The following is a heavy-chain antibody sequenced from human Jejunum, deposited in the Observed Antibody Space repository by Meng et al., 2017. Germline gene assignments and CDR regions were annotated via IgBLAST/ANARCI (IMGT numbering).Heavy chain of an antibody. V-gene: IGHV3-74*01. CDR1: GFTFSSYW. Sequence: GESLKISCAASGFTFSSYWMHWVRQAPGKGLEWVSQINVDAGTLTYADSVKGRFTISRDNAKNTLYLQMNSLRVEDTAVYFCARVQKGYCDYSGQGTLVTVSS. J-gene: IGHJ4*02. CDR2: INVDAGTL. CDR3: ARVQKGYCDY. D-gene: IGHD4-11*01.